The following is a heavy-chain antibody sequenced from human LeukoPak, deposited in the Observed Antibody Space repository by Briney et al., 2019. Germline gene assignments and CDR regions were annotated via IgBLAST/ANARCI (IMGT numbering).Heavy chain of an antibody. CDR1: GGTFSSYA. Sequence: GASVKVSCKASGGTFSSYAISWVRQAPGQGLEWMGGIIPIFGTANYAQKFQGRVTITADESTSTAYMELSSLRSEDTAVYYCARDEPGTTHLPPGYWGQGTLVTVSS. V-gene: IGHV1-69*13. CDR2: IIPIFGTA. D-gene: IGHD1-7*01. CDR3: ARDEPGTTHLPPGY. J-gene: IGHJ4*02.